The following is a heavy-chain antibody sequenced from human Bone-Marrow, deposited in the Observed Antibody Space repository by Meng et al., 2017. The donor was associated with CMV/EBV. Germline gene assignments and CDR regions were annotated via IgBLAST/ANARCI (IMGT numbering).Heavy chain of an antibody. CDR3: ASTGYCGGTSCYPCYYYGMDV. Sequence: SVKVSCKASGGTFSNYAISWVRQAPGQGLQWMGGIIPIFGTANYAQKFQGRVTLTTDESTSTAYMELSSLRSEDTAVYYCASTGYCGGTSCYPCYYYGMDVWGQGTTVTVSS. CDR2: IIPIFGTA. CDR1: GGTFSNYA. V-gene: IGHV1-69*05. J-gene: IGHJ6*02. D-gene: IGHD2-2*01.